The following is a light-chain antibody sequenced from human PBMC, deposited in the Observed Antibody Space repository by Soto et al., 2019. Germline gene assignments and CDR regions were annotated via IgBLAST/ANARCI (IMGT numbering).Light chain of an antibody. V-gene: IGKV3-20*01. CDR2: GVS. Sequence: EIVLTQSPGTLSLSPGERATLSCRARQSVTSNYLAWYQQKPGQAPRLLIYGVSSRATGIPDRFSGSGSGTDFTLTISTVEPEDSAVYFCQQYGTSPLTFGGGTKVDIK. J-gene: IGKJ4*01. CDR1: QSVTSNY. CDR3: QQYGTSPLT.